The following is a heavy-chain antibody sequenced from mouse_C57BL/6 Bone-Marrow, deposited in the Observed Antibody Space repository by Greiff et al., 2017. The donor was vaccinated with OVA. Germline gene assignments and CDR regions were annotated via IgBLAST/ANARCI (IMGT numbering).Heavy chain of an antibody. Sequence: QVQLKESGAELVRPGTSVKMSCKASGYTFTNYWIGWAKQRPGHGLEWIGDIYPGGGYTNYNEKFKGKATLTADKSSSTAYMQISSLTSEDSAIYYCARFGDGYDGFAYWGQGTLVTVSA. CDR3: ARFGDGYDGFAY. V-gene: IGHV1-63*01. CDR1: GYTFTNYW. J-gene: IGHJ3*01. D-gene: IGHD2-2*01. CDR2: IYPGGGYT.